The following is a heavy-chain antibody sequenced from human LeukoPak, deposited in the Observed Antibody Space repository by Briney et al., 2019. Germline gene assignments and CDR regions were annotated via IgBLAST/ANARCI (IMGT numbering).Heavy chain of an antibody. CDR3: AKDAADIVVVVAATAYMDV. D-gene: IGHD2-15*01. CDR1: GFTFSRYA. CDR2: IGGSGGAI. J-gene: IGHJ6*03. Sequence: GGSLRLSCGASGFTFSRYAMSWVRQAPGKGLQWVSEIGGSGGAIYYADSVKGRFTISRDNSKNTLYLQMNSLRAEDTAVYYCAKDAADIVVVVAATAYMDVWGKGTTVTISS. V-gene: IGHV3-23*01.